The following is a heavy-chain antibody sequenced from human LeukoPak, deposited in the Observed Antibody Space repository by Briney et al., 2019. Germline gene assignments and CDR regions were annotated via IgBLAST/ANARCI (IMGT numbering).Heavy chain of an antibody. V-gene: IGHV4-59*01. CDR1: GGSISSYY. CDR3: ARDSYIVGAFDI. J-gene: IGHJ3*02. D-gene: IGHD3-16*02. CDR2: IYYSGST. Sequence: ASETLSLTCTVSGGSISSYYWSWVRQPPGTGLEWIGYIYYSGSTNYNPSLKSRVTISVDTSKNQFSLKLSSVTAADTAVYYCARDSYIVGAFDIWGQGTMVTVSS.